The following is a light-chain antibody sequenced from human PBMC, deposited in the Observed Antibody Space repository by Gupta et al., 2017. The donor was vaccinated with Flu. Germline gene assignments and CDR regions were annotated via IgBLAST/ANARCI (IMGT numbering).Light chain of an antibody. CDR3: QQSYSAPSRT. CDR1: QRISTY. J-gene: IGKJ2*01. Sequence: SSLSASVGDRVTITCRASQRISTYLNWYQQKPGKAPELLISAAASLQSGVPSRFRGSGSGTEFTLTITSLQPEDFATYYCQQSYSAPSRTFGQGTKVGIK. CDR2: AAA. V-gene: IGKV1-39*01.